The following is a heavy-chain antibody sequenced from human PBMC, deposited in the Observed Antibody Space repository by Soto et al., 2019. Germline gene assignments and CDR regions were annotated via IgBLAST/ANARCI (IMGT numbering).Heavy chain of an antibody. CDR1: GFTFSSYS. CDR2: ISSSSSTI. Sequence: PGGSVRLSCAASGFTFSSYSMNWVRQAPGKGLEWVSYISSSSSTIYYADSVKGRFTISRDNAKNSLYLQMNSLRAEDTAVYYCAREDSGPYYYYMDVWGKGTTVTVYS. D-gene: IGHD5-12*01. CDR3: AREDSGPYYYYMDV. J-gene: IGHJ6*03. V-gene: IGHV3-48*01.